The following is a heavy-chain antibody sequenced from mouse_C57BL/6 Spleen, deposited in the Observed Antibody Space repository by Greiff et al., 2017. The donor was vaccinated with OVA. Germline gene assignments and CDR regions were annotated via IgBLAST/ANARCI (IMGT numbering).Heavy chain of an antibody. CDR3: ARGWDYDGTFDY. Sequence: VQLKESGPGLVKPSQSLSLTCSVTGYSITSGYYWNLIRQFPGNQLEWMGYISYDGSNNYNPSLKNRISITRDTSKNQFFLKLNSVTTEDTATYYCARGWDYDGTFDYWGQGTTLTVAS. CDR2: ISYDGSN. CDR1: GYSITSGYY. J-gene: IGHJ2*01. V-gene: IGHV3-6*01. D-gene: IGHD2-4*01.